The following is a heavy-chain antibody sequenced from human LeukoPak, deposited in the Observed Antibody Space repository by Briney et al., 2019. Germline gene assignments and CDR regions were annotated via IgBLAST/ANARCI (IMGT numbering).Heavy chain of an antibody. V-gene: IGHV4-61*02. D-gene: IGHD2-2*01. CDR1: GDSISSGDYY. Sequence: SQTLSLTCTVSGDSISSGDYYWSWIRQPAGKGLEWIGRISSSGSTNYNPSLKSRVTISVDTSKNQFSLSLSSVTAADTAMYYCARQAVPAAIDYWGQGTLVTVSS. CDR2: ISSSGST. J-gene: IGHJ4*02. CDR3: ARQAVPAAIDY.